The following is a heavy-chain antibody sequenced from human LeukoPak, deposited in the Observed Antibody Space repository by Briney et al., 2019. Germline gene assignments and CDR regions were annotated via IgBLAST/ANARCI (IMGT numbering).Heavy chain of an antibody. D-gene: IGHD3-10*01. Sequence: SETLSLTCTVSGGSISSGGYYWSWIRQHPGKGLEWIGHIYYSGSTYYNPSLKSRVTISVDTSKNQFSLKLSSVTAADTAVYYCARRVWGSGSYVDYWGQGTLVTVSS. CDR3: ARRVWGSGSYVDY. CDR1: GGSISSGGYY. V-gene: IGHV4-31*03. J-gene: IGHJ4*02. CDR2: IYYSGST.